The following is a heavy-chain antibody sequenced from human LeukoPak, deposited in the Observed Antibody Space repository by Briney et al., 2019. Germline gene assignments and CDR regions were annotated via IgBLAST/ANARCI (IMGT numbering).Heavy chain of an antibody. D-gene: IGHD2-2*01. CDR2: IYCRWST. CDR3: ARYCSSTSCYVDY. Sequence: PSQTLSLTCTVSGGPSSSGGYYWSSIRQHPGKGLEWSWYIYCRWSTHHSPSLKSRVTRSVDTSKNQFSLKLSSVTAADTAVYYCARYCSSTSCYVDYWGQGTLVTVSS. J-gene: IGHJ4*02. V-gene: IGHV4-31*03. CDR1: GGPSSSGGYY.